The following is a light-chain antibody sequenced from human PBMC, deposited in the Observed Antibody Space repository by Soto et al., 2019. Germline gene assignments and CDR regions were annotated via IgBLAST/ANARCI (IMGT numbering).Light chain of an antibody. CDR1: TSDVGGYNY. V-gene: IGLV2-14*01. Sequence: LAQPAYMSGSPGQSIAISCTGTTSDVGGYNYVSWYQQHPGKVPKLLIHEVSNRPSGVSNRFSGSKSGNTASLTISGLQAEDEADYYCLSKTSTXSYVFGSGTKVXV. CDR3: LSKTSTXSYV. J-gene: IGLJ1*01. CDR2: EVS.